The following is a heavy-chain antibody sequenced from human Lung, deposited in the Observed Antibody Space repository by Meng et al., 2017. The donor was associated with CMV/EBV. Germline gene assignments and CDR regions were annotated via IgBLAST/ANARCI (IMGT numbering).Heavy chain of an antibody. Sequence: ASVKVSCKTSGYKFTDYYLHWVRQAPGQGLEWMGWLNPESGGTNSDQKFKGRVTMTRDTSITEAYMELSRLTSDDTAVYFCARGADSSSWYSPYDSWGQGAXVTVSS. J-gene: IGHJ4*02. CDR1: GYKFTDYY. CDR3: ARGADSSSWYSPYDS. V-gene: IGHV1-2*02. CDR2: LNPESGGT. D-gene: IGHD6-13*01.